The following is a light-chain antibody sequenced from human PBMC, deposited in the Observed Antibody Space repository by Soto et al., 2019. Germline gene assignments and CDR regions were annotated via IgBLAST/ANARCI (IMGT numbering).Light chain of an antibody. Sequence: IQLTQSPSSLSASVGDRVTVTCRASQNINIYLNWYQQKPGKAPTLLIYGASSLQSGVPSRFSGGGSRTDFTLTISSLQAEDFATYYCQQSYRSPYTFGQGTGLEI. J-gene: IGKJ2*01. CDR3: QQSYRSPYT. CDR1: QNINIY. CDR2: GAS. V-gene: IGKV1-39*01.